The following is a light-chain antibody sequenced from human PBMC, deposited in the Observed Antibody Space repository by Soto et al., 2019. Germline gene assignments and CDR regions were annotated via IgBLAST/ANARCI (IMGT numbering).Light chain of an antibody. CDR2: EVS. CDR1: SSDVGRYNF. J-gene: IGLJ1*01. Sequence: QSVLTQPPSASGSPGQSVTISCTGTSSDVGRYNFVPWYQQHPGKAPKLIIYEVSKRPSGVPDRFSGSKSGNTASLTVSGLQADDEADYYCSSYAGSDMGVFGTGTKVTVL. V-gene: IGLV2-8*01. CDR3: SSYAGSDMGV.